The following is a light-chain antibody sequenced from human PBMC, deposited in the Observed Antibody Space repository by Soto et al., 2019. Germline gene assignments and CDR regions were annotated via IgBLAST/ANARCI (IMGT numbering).Light chain of an antibody. Sequence: DIQMTQSPSSLSASVGDRVTITCRTSQTIATYLNWYQQRPGKAPNLLIYTASNLQSGVPSRFGGSGSGTVFTLTISSLQPEDFSTYYCQQSYSAPWTFGQGTKVAI. J-gene: IGKJ1*01. CDR2: TAS. CDR1: QTIATY. CDR3: QQSYSAPWT. V-gene: IGKV1-39*01.